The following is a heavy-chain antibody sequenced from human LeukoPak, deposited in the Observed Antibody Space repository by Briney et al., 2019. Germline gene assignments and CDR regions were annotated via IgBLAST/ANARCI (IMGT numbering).Heavy chain of an antibody. CDR1: GYTVTGYH. Sequence: ASVKVSCKASGYTVTGYHMHWVRQAPGQGLEWMGGIIPIFGTANYAQKFQGRVTITADKSTSTAYMELSSLRSEDTAVYYCARENPVDTAMAVDYYYMDVWGKGATVTVSS. D-gene: IGHD5-18*01. CDR3: ARENPVDTAMAVDYYYMDV. V-gene: IGHV1-69*06. CDR2: IIPIFGTA. J-gene: IGHJ6*03.